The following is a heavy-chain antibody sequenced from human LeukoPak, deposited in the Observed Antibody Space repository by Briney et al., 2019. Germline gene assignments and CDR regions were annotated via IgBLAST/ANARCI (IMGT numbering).Heavy chain of an antibody. CDR1: GFTFSSTG. CDR3: ATEGEEWTNFDY. CDR2: ISPDGTKT. V-gene: IGHV3-30*04. Sequence: PGRSLGLSCVASGFTFSSTGLHWVRQAPGKGLEWVAMISPDGTKTFYTDSMKGRLTISRDNSNNTLYLQMNSLRVEDTALYYCATEGEEWTNFDYWGQGTLVIVSS. D-gene: IGHD3-3*01. J-gene: IGHJ4*02.